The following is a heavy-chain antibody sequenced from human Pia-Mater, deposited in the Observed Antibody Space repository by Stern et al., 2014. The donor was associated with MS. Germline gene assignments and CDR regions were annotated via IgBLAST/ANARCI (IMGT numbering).Heavy chain of an antibody. D-gene: IGHD6-6*01. J-gene: IGHJ4*02. CDR3: ARGDSSSPLEY. Sequence: QLVQSGGGVVQPGRSLRLSCAASGFTFSSYGMPWVRQTPGKGLEWVAVIWYDGSNKYYADSVKGRFTISRDNSENTLYLQMNSLRAEDTAVYYCARGDSSSPLEYWGQGTLVTVSS. CDR1: GFTFSSYG. CDR2: IWYDGSNK. V-gene: IGHV3-33*01.